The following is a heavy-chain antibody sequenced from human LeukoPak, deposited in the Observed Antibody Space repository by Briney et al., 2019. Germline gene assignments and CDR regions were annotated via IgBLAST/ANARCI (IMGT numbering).Heavy chain of an antibody. D-gene: IGHD6-13*01. V-gene: IGHV4-39*07. CDR1: GGSISSSSYY. CDR3: AREITAVPPRFDP. J-gene: IGHJ5*02. CDR2: IYYSGST. Sequence: SETLSLTCTVSGGSISSSSYYWGWIRQPPGKGLEWIGSIYYSGSTYYNPSLKSRVTISVDTSKNQFSLKLSSVTAADTAVYYCAREITAVPPRFDPWGQGTLVTVSS.